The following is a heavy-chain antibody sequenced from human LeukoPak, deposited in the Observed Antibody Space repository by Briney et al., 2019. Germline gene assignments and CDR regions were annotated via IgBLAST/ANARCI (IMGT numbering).Heavy chain of an antibody. D-gene: IGHD2-2*01. V-gene: IGHV1-18*01. J-gene: IGHJ3*02. Sequence: ASVKVSCKASGYTFTNYGISWVRQAPGQGLEWMGWISGYNGNTNYVQKLQGRVTMTTDTSTSTAYMELRSLRSDDTAVYYCARRGYCRSTSCHPRSDAFDIWGQGTMVTVSS. CDR3: ARRGYCRSTSCHPRSDAFDI. CDR1: GYTFTNYG. CDR2: ISGYNGNT.